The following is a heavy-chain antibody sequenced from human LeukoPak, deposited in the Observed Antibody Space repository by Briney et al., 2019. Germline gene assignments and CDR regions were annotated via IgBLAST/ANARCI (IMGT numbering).Heavy chain of an antibody. Sequence: SETLSLTCTVSGGSISSSSYYWGWIRQPPGKGLEWIGSIYYSGSTYYNPSLKGRVTISVDTSKNQFSLKLSSVTAADTAVYYCAREGVAAADIDYWGQGTLVTVSS. CDR3: AREGVAAADIDY. V-gene: IGHV4-39*07. CDR1: GGSISSSSYY. D-gene: IGHD6-13*01. J-gene: IGHJ4*02. CDR2: IYYSGST.